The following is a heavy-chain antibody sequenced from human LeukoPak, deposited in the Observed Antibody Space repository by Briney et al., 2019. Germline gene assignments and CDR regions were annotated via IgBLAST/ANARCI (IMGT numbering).Heavy chain of an antibody. D-gene: IGHD2-21*02. CDR2: IYYSGST. J-gene: IGHJ6*03. Sequence: SETLSLTCTVSGGSISSSSYYWGWIRQPPGKGLEWIGSIYYSGSTYYNPSLKSRVTISVDTSKNQFSLKLSSATAADTAVYYCARQERLAYCGGDCYGNYMDVWGKGTTVTVSS. CDR3: ARQERLAYCGGDCYGNYMDV. V-gene: IGHV4-39*07. CDR1: GGSISSSSYY.